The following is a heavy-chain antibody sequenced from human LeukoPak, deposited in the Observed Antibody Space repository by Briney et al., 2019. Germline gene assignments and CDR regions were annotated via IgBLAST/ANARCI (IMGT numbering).Heavy chain of an antibody. CDR3: ARDIVVVPAENYYGMDV. J-gene: IGHJ6*02. V-gene: IGHV4-4*07. D-gene: IGHD2-2*01. CDR2: IYTSGST. CDR1: GGSISSYY. Sequence: SETLSLTCTVSGGSISSYYWSWIRQPAGKGLEWIGRIYTSGSTNYNPSLKSRVTMSVDTPKNQFSLKLSSVTAADTAVYYCARDIVVVPAENYYGMDVWGQGTTVTVSS.